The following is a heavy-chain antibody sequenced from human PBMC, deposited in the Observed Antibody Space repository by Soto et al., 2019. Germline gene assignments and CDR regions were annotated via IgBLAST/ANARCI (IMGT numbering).Heavy chain of an antibody. V-gene: IGHV1-18*01. CDR2: ISAYNGNT. CDR1: GYTFTNYG. D-gene: IGHD3-10*01. CDR3: ARGVGSGSYYNQYNWFDP. Sequence: ASVKVSCKASGYTFTNYGISWVRQAPGQGLEWMGWISAYNGNTKYAQKLQGRVTMTTDTSTSTAYMELRSLRSDDTTVYYCARGVGSGSYYNQYNWFDPWGQGTLVTVSS. J-gene: IGHJ5*02.